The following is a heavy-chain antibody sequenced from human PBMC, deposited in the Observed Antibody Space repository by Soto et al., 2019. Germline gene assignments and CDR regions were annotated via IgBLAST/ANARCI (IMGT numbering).Heavy chain of an antibody. D-gene: IGHD3-16*01. Sequence: EVQLLESGGGLVQPGGSLRLSCAASGSTVSSYAMSWVRQAPGKGLEWVSVISGSGSTYSADSVKGRFTISRDSSKNTVYLQMNSLRAEDTAVYYCAKALRFTFTTGYYMDVWGRGTTVTVSS. V-gene: IGHV3-23*01. CDR3: AKALRFTFTTGYYMDV. CDR2: ISGSGST. J-gene: IGHJ6*03. CDR1: GSTVSSYA.